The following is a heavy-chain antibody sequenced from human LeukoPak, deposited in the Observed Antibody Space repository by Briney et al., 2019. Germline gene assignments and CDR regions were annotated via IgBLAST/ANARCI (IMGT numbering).Heavy chain of an antibody. CDR3: AKSSPGYSSCWLQH. V-gene: IGHV3-9*03. J-gene: IGHJ1*01. CDR1: GFTFDDYA. CDR2: ISWNSGRI. D-gene: IGHD6-19*01. Sequence: PGRSLRLSCAASGFTFDDYAMHWVRQAPGKGLEWVSGISWNSGRIDYADSVKGRFTISRDNAKKSLYLQMNSLRAEDMALYYCAKSSPGYSSCWLQHWGQGTLVTVSS.